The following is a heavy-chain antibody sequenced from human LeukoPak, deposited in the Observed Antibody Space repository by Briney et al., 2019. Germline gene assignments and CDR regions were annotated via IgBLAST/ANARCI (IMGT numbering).Heavy chain of an antibody. CDR3: ARDPPGDYDSSGYYDY. J-gene: IGHJ4*02. CDR1: GFTFSSYG. CDR2: IWYDGSNK. Sequence: GGSLRLSCAASGFTFSSYGMHWVRQAPGKGLEWVAVIWYDGSNKYYADSVKGRFTISRDNSNNTLYLQVNSLRAEDTAVYYCARDPPGDYDSSGYYDYWGQGTLVTVSS. V-gene: IGHV3-33*01. D-gene: IGHD3-22*01.